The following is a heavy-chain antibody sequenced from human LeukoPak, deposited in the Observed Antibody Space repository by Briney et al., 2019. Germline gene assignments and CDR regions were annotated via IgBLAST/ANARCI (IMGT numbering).Heavy chain of an antibody. CDR2: IIPIFGTA. D-gene: IGHD3-16*01. V-gene: IGHV1-69*13. Sequence: ASVKVSCKASGGTFSSYAISWVRQAPGPGLEWMGGIIPIFGTANYAQKFQGRVTITADESTSTAYMELSSLRSEDTAVYYCATVPGVKGAFYFDYWGQGTLVTVSS. J-gene: IGHJ4*02. CDR3: ATVPGVKGAFYFDY. CDR1: GGTFSSYA.